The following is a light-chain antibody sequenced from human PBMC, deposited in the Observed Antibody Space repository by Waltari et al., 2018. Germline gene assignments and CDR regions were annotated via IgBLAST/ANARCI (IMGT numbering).Light chain of an antibody. CDR3: LQYNGAPRT. CDR2: KAS. J-gene: IGKJ1*01. CDR1: QNINTW. Sequence: DIQMTQSPSTLSATVGDRVTITCRASQNINTWLAWHQQKPGRAPKLLIYKASSLESGVPSRFSGSGSGTEFTLTISSLQPDDFATYYCLQYNGAPRTFVQGTKVEVK. V-gene: IGKV1-5*03.